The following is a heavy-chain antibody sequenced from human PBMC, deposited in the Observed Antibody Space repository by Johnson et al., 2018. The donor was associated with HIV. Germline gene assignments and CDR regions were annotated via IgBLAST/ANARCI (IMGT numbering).Heavy chain of an antibody. CDR1: GFTFSSYW. J-gene: IGHJ3*02. CDR3: ARDRGQYTDSSRGDI. Sequence: EVQLVESGGGLVQPGGSLRLSCAASGFTFSSYWMSWVRQAPGKGLEWVANIKQDGSEKYYVDSVKGRFTISRDNAKNSLYLQMNSLRAEETAVYYCARDRGQYTDSSRGDIWGQGTMVTVSS. CDR2: IKQDGSEK. D-gene: IGHD6-13*01. V-gene: IGHV3-7*05.